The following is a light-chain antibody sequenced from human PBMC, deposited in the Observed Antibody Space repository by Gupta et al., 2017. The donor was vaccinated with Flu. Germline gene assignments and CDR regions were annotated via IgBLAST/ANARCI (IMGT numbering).Light chain of an antibody. V-gene: IGLV1-44*01. CDR2: NNN. J-gene: IGLJ3*02. Sequence: QSVLTQPPSASGTPGQRVNWSCSGSSSNIGSRSVSWYRQLPGTAPKLLIYNNNQRPSGVPDRLSGSKSGTSASLVISGLQSEDEADYYCAAWDDSLFGWVFGGGTKLTVL. CDR1: SSNIGSRS. CDR3: AAWDDSLFGWV.